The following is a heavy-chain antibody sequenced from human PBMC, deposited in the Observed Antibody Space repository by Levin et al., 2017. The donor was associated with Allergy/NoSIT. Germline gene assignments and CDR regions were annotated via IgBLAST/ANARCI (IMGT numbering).Heavy chain of an antibody. J-gene: IGHJ4*02. V-gene: IGHV4-61*01. CDR3: VRHKVLKINRYFDY. CDR1: GGPVSSGSYY. Sequence: NPSETLSLTCTVSGGPVSSGSYYWSWIRQPPGKGLEWIGYVYSTGTTNYNPSLKSRVTLSLDTSKNQFSLELSSVTAADTAVYYCVRHKVLKINRYFDYWGQGTLVTVSS. CDR2: VYSTGTT. D-gene: IGHD3-16*01.